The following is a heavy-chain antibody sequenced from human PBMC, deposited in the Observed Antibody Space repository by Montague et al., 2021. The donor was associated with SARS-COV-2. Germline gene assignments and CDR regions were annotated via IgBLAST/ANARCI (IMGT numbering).Heavy chain of an antibody. CDR2: IYWDDDK. Sequence: PALVKPTQTLTLTCTFSEFSLSTSGVGVGWIRQPPGKALEWLAVIYWDDDKRYSPSLKSRLTITKDTSKNQVVLTMTNMDPVDTATYYCAHSSIAAAGTTRGRFDPWGQGTLVTVSS. CDR3: AHSSIAAAGTTRGRFDP. V-gene: IGHV2-5*02. J-gene: IGHJ5*02. CDR1: EFSLSTSGVG. D-gene: IGHD6-13*01.